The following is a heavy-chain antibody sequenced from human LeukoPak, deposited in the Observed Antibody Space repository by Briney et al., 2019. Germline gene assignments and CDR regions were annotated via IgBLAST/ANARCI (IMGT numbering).Heavy chain of an antibody. D-gene: IGHD6-19*01. V-gene: IGHV3-30*18. Sequence: GGSLRLSCAASGFTFSSYGMHWVRQAPGKGLEWVAVISYDGSNKYYADSVKGRFTISRDNSKNTLYLQMNSLRAEDTAVYYCAKDLYSSGPTRYYYGMDVWGQGTTVTVSS. J-gene: IGHJ6*02. CDR1: GFTFSSYG. CDR3: AKDLYSSGPTRYYYGMDV. CDR2: ISYDGSNK.